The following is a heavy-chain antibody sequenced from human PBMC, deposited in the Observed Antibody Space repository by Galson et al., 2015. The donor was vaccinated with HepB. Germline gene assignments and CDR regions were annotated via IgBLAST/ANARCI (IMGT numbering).Heavy chain of an antibody. D-gene: IGHD3-3*01. V-gene: IGHV3-30*18. CDR2: ISYDGSNK. CDR3: AKDRGPYDFWSGYHDY. CDR1: GSTFSSYG. J-gene: IGHJ4*02. Sequence: SLRLSCAASGSTFSSYGMHWVRQAPGKGLEWVAVISYDGSNKYYADSVKGRFTISRDNSKNTLYLQMNSLRAEDTAVYYCAKDRGPYDFWSGYHDYWGQGTLVTVSS.